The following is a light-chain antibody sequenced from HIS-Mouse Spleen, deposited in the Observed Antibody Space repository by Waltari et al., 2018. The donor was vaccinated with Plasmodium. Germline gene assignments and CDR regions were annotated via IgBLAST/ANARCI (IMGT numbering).Light chain of an antibody. J-gene: IGLJ3*02. Sequence: QSALTQPASVSGSPGKSITIPCTGTSSDVGSHNLVSWYQQHPGKAPKLMIYEGSKRPSGVSNRFSGSKSGNTASLTISGLQAEDEADYYCCSYAGSSTWVFGGGTKLTVL. CDR3: CSYAGSSTWV. V-gene: IGLV2-23*01. CDR2: EGS. CDR1: SSDVGSHNL.